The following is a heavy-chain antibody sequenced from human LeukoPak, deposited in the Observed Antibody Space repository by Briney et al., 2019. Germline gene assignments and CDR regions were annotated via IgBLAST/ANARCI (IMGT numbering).Heavy chain of an antibody. V-gene: IGHV4-4*09. J-gene: IGHJ5*02. CDR2: IYTSGST. CDR1: GGSISSYY. Sequence: SETLSLTCTVSGGSISSYYWSWIRQPPGKGLEWIGYIYTSGSTNYNPSLKSRVTISVATSNNHFSLKLSSVTAADTAVYYCARGNGIAAAGYNWFDPWGQGTLDTVSS. D-gene: IGHD6-13*01. CDR3: ARGNGIAAAGYNWFDP.